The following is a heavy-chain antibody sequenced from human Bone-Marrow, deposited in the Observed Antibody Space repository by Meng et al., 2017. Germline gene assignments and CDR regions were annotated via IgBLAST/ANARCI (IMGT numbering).Heavy chain of an antibody. V-gene: IGHV4-61*01. CDR1: GGSITSSSYY. J-gene: IGHJ3*02. CDR3: ARAPTYCSGGSCYSGGAFDI. D-gene: IGHD2-15*01. CDR2: IYYSGNT. Sequence: GSLRLSCTVSGGSITSSSYYWSWIRQPPGKGLEWIGYIYYSGNTNYNPSLRSRVTISVDTSKTQFSLRLTFVTAADTALYYCARAPTYCSGGSCYSGGAFDIWGQGAMVTVSS.